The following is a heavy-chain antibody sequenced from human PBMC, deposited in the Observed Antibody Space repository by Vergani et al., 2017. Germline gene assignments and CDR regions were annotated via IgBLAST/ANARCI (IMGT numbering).Heavy chain of an antibody. CDR2: IYYSGST. Sequence: QLQLQESGPGLVKPSETLSLTCTVSGGSISSSSYYWGWIRQPPGKGLEWIGSIYYSGSTNYNPSLKSRVTISVDTSKNQFSLKLSSVTAADTAVYYCAEAGVLEWFRFDYWGQGTLVTVSS. V-gene: IGHV4-39*07. D-gene: IGHD3-3*01. CDR1: GGSISSSSYY. CDR3: AEAGVLEWFRFDY. J-gene: IGHJ4*02.